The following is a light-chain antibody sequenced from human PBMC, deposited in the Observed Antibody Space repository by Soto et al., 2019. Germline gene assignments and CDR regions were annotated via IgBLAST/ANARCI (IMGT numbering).Light chain of an antibody. Sequence: EILLTQSPATLSLSPGERATLSCTASHYIYSNVAWYQQRPGQAPSLLIYGASIRATDIPGRFGGHGSGTDFILSINRLEPEDSAVYYCQQYGGSPWTFGQGTKVDI. CDR3: QQYGGSPWT. V-gene: IGKV3-20*01. J-gene: IGKJ1*01. CDR2: GAS. CDR1: HYIYSN.